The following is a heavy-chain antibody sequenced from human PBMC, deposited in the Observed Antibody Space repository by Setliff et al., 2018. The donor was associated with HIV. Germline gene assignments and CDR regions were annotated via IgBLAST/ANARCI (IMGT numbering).Heavy chain of an antibody. CDR2: TNPNSGGT. J-gene: IGHJ6*03. CDR3: ASDGHYHFWSGYGYYYYHMDV. V-gene: IGHV1-2*02. Sequence: ASVKVSCKASGYTFTNYYMHWVRQAPGQGLEWIGWTNPNSGGTNYAQTFQGRVTMTRYTSISTAYMELSRLRSDDPAVYYCASDGHYHFWSGYGYYYYHMDVWGKGTTVTVSS. D-gene: IGHD3-3*01. CDR1: GYTFTNYY.